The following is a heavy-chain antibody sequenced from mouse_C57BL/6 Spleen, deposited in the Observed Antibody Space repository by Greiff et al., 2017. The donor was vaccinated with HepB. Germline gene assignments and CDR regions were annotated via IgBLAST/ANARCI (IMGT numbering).Heavy chain of an antibody. V-gene: IGHV1-18*01. CDR3: ARRLYGSSSYAMDY. J-gene: IGHJ4*01. D-gene: IGHD1-1*01. Sequence: VQLKQSGPELVKPGASVKIPCKASGYTFTDYNMDWVKQSHGKSLEWIGDINPNNGGTIYNQKFKGKATLTVDKSSSTAYMELRSLTSEDTAVYYCARRLYGSSSYAMDYWGQGTSVTVSS. CDR2: INPNNGGT. CDR1: GYTFTDYN.